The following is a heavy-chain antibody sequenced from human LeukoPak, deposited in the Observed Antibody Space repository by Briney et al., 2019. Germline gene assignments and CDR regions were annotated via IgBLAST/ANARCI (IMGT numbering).Heavy chain of an antibody. V-gene: IGHV5-51*01. CDR2: IYPGDSDT. J-gene: IGHJ3*02. CDR3: ARRSGRWLQFGAFDI. CDR1: GYNFTSYW. D-gene: IGHD5-24*01. Sequence: GDSLKISCKGSGYNFTSYWIGWVRQMPGKGLEWMGIIYPGDSDTRYSPSFQGQVTISADKSISTAYLQWSSLKASDTAMYYCARRSGRWLQFGAFDIWGQGTMVTVSS.